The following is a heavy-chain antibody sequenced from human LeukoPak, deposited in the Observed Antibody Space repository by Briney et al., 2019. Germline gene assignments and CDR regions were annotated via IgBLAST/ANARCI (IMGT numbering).Heavy chain of an antibody. CDR3: ARLLADNWFDP. Sequence: SETLSLTCTVSGDSINSYYWSWIRQPPGKGLEWLGYIYYRGSANYNPSLKSRVTISLDTSKKQISLKVRSVTAADTAIYYCARLLADNWFDPWGQGTLVTVSS. CDR2: IYYRGSA. J-gene: IGHJ5*02. CDR1: GDSINSYY. V-gene: IGHV4-59*08. D-gene: IGHD6-13*01.